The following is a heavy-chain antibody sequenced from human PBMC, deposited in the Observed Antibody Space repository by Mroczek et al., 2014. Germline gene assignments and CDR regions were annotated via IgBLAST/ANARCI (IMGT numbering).Heavy chain of an antibody. V-gene: IGHV4-4*07. Sequence: QVQLQQWGPGLVKPSETLSLTCTVSGGSISSYYWSWIRQPAGKGLEWIGRIYTSGSTNYNPSLKSRVTMSVDTSKNQFSLKLSSVTAADTAVYYCARESGRQLWASPRFDPWGQGTLVTVSS. J-gene: IGHJ5*02. D-gene: IGHD5-18*01. CDR2: IYTSGST. CDR3: ARESGRQLWASPRFDP. CDR1: GGSISSYY.